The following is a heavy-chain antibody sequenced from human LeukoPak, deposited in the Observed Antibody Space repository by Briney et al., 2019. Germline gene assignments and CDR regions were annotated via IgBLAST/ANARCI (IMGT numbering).Heavy chain of an antibody. D-gene: IGHD6-6*01. CDR3: ARGIAARPSYYYYYMDV. CDR2: ISPSGST. CDR1: GRSIRSNY. V-gene: IGHV4-4*07. Sequence: SETLSLTCNVSGRSIRSNYWSWIRQPAGEGLEWIGRISPSGSTNYNPSLKSRVTMSVDTSENQFSLKLSSLTAADTAMYYCARGIAARPSYYYYYMDVWGKGTTVTVSS. J-gene: IGHJ6*03.